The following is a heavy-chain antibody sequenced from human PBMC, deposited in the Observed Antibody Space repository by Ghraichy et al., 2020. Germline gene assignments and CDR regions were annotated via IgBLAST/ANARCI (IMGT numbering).Heavy chain of an antibody. CDR1: GFIFNTYG. V-gene: IGHV3-30*18. Sequence: GESLNISCATSGFIFNTYGMQWIRQAPGKGLEWVAIISYDGSYQHYADSVKGRFTISRGDANNTLYLQMSSLRPDDTAVYYCAKEYRRYNFGYCDSWGQGTLVTVSS. D-gene: IGHD5-18*01. CDR3: AKEYRRYNFGYCDS. J-gene: IGHJ4*02. CDR2: ISYDGSYQ.